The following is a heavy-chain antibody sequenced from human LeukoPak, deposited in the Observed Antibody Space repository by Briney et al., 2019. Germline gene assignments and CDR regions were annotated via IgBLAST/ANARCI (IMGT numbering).Heavy chain of an antibody. D-gene: IGHD3-10*02. CDR3: AHYVM. J-gene: IGHJ4*02. CDR2: ISWNSGSI. Sequence: GGSLRLSCAASGFTFDDYAMHWVRQAPGKGLEWVSGISWNSGSIGYADSVKGRFTISRDNAKNSLYLQMNSLRAEDTALYYCAHYVMRGQGTLVTVSS. CDR1: GFTFDDYA. V-gene: IGHV3-9*01.